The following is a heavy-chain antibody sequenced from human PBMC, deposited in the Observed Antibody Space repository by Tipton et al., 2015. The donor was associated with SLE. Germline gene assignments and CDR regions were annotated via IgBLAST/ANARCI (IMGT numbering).Heavy chain of an antibody. D-gene: IGHD2-2*01. CDR2: ISSSSSTI. CDR1: GSTFSSYS. CDR3: ARGGSSVVVPAGAFDI. V-gene: IGHV3-48*01. J-gene: IGHJ3*02. Sequence: SLRLSCAASGSTFSSYSMNWVRQAPGKGLEWVSYISSSSSTIYYADSVKGRFTISRDNAKNSLYLQMNSLRAEDTAVYYCARGGSSVVVPAGAFDIWGQGTMVTVSS.